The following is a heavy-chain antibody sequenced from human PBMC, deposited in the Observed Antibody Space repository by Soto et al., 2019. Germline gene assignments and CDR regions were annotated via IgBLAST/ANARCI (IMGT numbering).Heavy chain of an antibody. J-gene: IGHJ4*02. V-gene: IGHV4-4*07. D-gene: IGHD1-26*01. CDR3: ARESVGYRPLDY. CDR2: INHSGIT. CDR1: GASISNYF. Sequence: QVQLQESGPGLVKPSETLSLTCTVSGASISNYFWTWIRQPAGKGLVWIGRINHSGITNYNPSLKSRVTMSVDTSMNQFSLNLTSVTAADSAVYYCARESVGYRPLDYGGQGTLGTVSS.